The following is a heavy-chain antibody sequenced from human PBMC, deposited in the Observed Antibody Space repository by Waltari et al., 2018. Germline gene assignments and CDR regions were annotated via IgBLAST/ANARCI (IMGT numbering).Heavy chain of an antibody. CDR2: ISNSGVST. Sequence: EAQLLESGGGWVGPVGSMSLQGSALGFGLSHVGTVWVGQAPGKGLEWGSAISNSGVSTYYADSVKGRFTISRDNSKNTLYLQMNSLRAEDTALYYCAKVLVPTVTAAPLFDYWGQGALVTVSS. CDR3: AKVLVPTVTAAPLFDY. CDR1: GFGLSHVG. J-gene: IGHJ4*02. V-gene: IGHV3-23*01. D-gene: IGHD4-17*01.